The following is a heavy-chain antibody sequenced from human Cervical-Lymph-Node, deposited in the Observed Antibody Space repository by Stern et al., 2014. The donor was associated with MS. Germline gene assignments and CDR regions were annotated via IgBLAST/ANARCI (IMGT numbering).Heavy chain of an antibody. CDR3: AATIIFGVTSPRDDALDI. V-gene: IGHV1-2*06. D-gene: IGHD3-3*02. CDR1: GYTFTGYF. Sequence: QVQLVQSGAEVKNPGASVKVSCKASGYTFTGYFLHWVRQAPGQRLEWMGRINPNTGDTKNAQKVRGRVTMTRDTSISTAYMELSSLRSDDTAVYYCAATIIFGVTSPRDDALDIWGQGTMVIVSS. CDR2: INPNTGDT. J-gene: IGHJ3*02.